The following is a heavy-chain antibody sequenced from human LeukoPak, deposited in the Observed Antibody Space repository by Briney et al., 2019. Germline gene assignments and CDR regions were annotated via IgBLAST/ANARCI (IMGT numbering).Heavy chain of an antibody. Sequence: SETLSLTCTVSGGSISSYYWGWIRQPAGKGLEWIGRIYTSGSTNYNPSLKSRVTMSVDTSKIQFSLRLSSVTAADTAVYYCARARGGGVVVRGNYYYYYMDVWGRGTTVTVSS. V-gene: IGHV4-4*07. CDR2: IYTSGST. J-gene: IGHJ6*03. CDR3: ARARGGGVVVRGNYYYYYMDV. CDR1: GGSISSYY. D-gene: IGHD3-3*01.